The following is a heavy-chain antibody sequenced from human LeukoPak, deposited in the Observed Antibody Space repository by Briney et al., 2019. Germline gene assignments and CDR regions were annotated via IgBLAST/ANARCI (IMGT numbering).Heavy chain of an antibody. Sequence: ASVKVSCKASGYTFTGYYMHWVRQAPGQGLEWMGWINPNSGGTNYAQKFQGRVTMTRDTSISTAYMELSRLRSDDTAVYYCARGDYDILTGYYGYYYYGMDVWGQGTTVNVSS. J-gene: IGHJ6*02. CDR3: ARGDYDILTGYYGYYYYGMDV. CDR2: INPNSGGT. V-gene: IGHV1-2*02. D-gene: IGHD3-9*01. CDR1: GYTFTGYY.